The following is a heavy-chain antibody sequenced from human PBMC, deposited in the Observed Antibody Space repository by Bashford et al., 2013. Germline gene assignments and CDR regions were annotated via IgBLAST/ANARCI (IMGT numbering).Heavy chain of an antibody. J-gene: IGHJ5*02. V-gene: IGHV3-7*03. D-gene: IGHD3-10*01. Sequence: GGSLRLSCAASGFRISDSWMTWVRQAPGRGLERVADINRDGSVKRYVDSVKGRFTISRDNAKNSLSLQMNSLRGEDTALYYCVRDRGYYMFDLWGQGTLVTVSS. CDR1: GFRISDSW. CDR3: VRDRGYYMFDL. CDR2: INRDGSVK.